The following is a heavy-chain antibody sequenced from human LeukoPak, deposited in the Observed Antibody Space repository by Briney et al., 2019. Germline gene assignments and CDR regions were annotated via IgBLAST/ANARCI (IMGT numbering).Heavy chain of an antibody. CDR2: ISSSSYI. D-gene: IGHD5/OR15-5a*01. V-gene: IGHV3-21*01. CDR3: AKALIEGSTGFDP. CDR1: GFTFSSYS. J-gene: IGHJ5*02. Sequence: GGSLRLSCAASGFTFSSYSMNWVRQAPGKGLEWVSSISSSSYIYYADSVKGRFTISRDNAKNSLYLQMNSLRAEDTAVYYCAKALIEGSTGFDPWGQGALVTVSS.